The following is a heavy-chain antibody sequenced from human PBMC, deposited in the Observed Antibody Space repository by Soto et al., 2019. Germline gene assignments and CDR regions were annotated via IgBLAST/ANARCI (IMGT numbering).Heavy chain of an antibody. D-gene: IGHD2-15*01. J-gene: IGHJ3*02. CDR2: ISGSGGST. CDR1: GFTFSSYA. Sequence: EVQLLESGGGLVQPGGSLRLSCAASGFTFSSYAMSWVRQAPGKGLEWVSAISGSGGSTYYADSVKGRFTISRDNSKNTLYLQMNSLIAEDTAVYYCAKDTPSDIVVVVAATQDAFDIWGQGTMVTVSS. V-gene: IGHV3-23*01. CDR3: AKDTPSDIVVVVAATQDAFDI.